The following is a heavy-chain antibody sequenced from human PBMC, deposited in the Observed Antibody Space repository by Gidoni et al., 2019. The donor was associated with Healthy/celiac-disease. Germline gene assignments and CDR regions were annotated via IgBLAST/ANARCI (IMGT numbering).Heavy chain of an antibody. D-gene: IGHD3-22*01. Sequence: QVQLVASGGGVVQPGRSLRLSCAASGFTFSNYGMHWVRQAPGKGLEWVAVISYDGSNKYYADSVKGRFTISRDNSKNTVYLQMNSLRAEDTAVYYCAKGVSYYYDSSGYWYFDLWGRGTLVTVSS. CDR2: ISYDGSNK. CDR1: GFTFSNYG. V-gene: IGHV3-30*18. J-gene: IGHJ2*01. CDR3: AKGVSYYYDSSGYWYFDL.